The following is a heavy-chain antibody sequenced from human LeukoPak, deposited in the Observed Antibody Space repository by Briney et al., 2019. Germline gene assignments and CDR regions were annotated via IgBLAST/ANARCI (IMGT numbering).Heavy chain of an antibody. CDR1: GFTFSSYG. CDR3: AREEKRDYYGMDV. J-gene: IGHJ6*02. CDR2: ISYDGSNK. Sequence: PGGSLRLSCAASGFTFSSYGMHWVRQAPGKGLEWVAVISYDGSNKYYADSVKGRFTISRDNAKNSLYLQMNSLRAEDTAVYYCAREEKRDYYGMDVWGQGTTVTVSS. V-gene: IGHV3-30*03.